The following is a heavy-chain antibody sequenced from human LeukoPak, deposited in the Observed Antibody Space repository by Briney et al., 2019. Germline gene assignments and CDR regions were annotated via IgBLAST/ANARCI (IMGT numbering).Heavy chain of an antibody. CDR2: IYSDGST. CDR3: ARGTWDY. CDR1: GFAVSSND. J-gene: IGHJ4*02. V-gene: IGHV3-53*05. Sequence: PGGSLRLSCAASGFAVSSNDMTWVRQAPGKGLEWVSVIYSDGSTFYADSVKGRFTISRDNAKNTLYLQMNSLRAEDTAVYYCARGTWDYWGQGTLVTVSS. D-gene: IGHD1-26*01.